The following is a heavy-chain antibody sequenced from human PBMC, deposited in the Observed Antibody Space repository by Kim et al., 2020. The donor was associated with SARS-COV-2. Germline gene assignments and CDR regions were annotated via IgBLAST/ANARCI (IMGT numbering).Heavy chain of an antibody. CDR1: GFTFSSYA. CDR3: ARDIAARPLRARDPPSFDY. CDR2: ISGSGGST. J-gene: IGHJ4*02. V-gene: IGHV3-23*01. Sequence: GGSLRLSCAASGFTFSSYAMSWVRQAPGKGLEWVSAISGSGGSTYYADSVKGRFTISRDNSKNTLYLQMNSLRAEDTAVYYCARDIAARPLRARDPPSFDYWGQGTLVTVSS. D-gene: IGHD6-6*01.